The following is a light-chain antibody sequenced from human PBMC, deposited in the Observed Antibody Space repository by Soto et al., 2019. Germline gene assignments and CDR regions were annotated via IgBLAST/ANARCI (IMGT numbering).Light chain of an antibody. CDR2: KAS. V-gene: IGKV1-5*03. CDR1: QSISSW. CDR3: QQYNDNWT. J-gene: IGKJ1*01. Sequence: DIELIQVPAILYATVGDRVTITCRASQSISSWLAWYQQKPGTAPNLLIYKASTLQSGVPSRFSGSGSGTEFTLTISSLQPDDSATYYCQQYNDNWTFGQGTKV.